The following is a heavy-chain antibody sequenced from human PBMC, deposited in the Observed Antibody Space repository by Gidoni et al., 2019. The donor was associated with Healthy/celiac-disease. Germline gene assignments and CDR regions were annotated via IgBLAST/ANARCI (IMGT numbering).Heavy chain of an antibody. CDR3: ARVGDYVWGSYRPPFDY. Sequence: TSYAMHWVRQAPGQRLEWMGWINAGNGNTKCSQKFQGRVTITRDTSASTAYMELSSLRSEDTAVYYCARVGDYVWGSYRPPFDYWGQGTLVTVSS. J-gene: IGHJ4*02. D-gene: IGHD3-16*02. CDR1: TSYA. V-gene: IGHV1-3*01. CDR2: INAGNGNT.